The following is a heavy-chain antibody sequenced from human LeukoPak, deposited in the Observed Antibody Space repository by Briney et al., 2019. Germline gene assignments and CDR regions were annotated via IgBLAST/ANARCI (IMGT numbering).Heavy chain of an antibody. J-gene: IGHJ4*02. Sequence: PSETLSLTCAVYGGSFSGYYWSWTRQPPGKGLEWIGEINHSGSTNYNPSLKSRVTISVDTSKNQFSLKLSSVTAADTAVYYCARLVPRYGSGSQSDYWGQGTLVTVSS. CDR3: ARLVPRYGSGSQSDY. D-gene: IGHD3-10*01. CDR1: GGSFSGYY. V-gene: IGHV4-34*01. CDR2: INHSGST.